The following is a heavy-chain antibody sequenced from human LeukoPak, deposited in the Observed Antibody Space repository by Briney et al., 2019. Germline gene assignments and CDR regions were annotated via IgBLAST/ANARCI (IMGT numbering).Heavy chain of an antibody. CDR1: GGSVSSGSYY. Sequence: SETLSLTCTVSGGSVSSGSYYWSWIRQPPGKGLEWIGYIYYSGSTYYNPSLKSRVTISVDTSKNQFSLKLSSVTAADTAVYYCARVVPAALMLWGRYNWFDPWGQGTLVTVSS. J-gene: IGHJ5*02. CDR3: ARVVPAALMLWGRYNWFDP. CDR2: IYYSGST. D-gene: IGHD2-2*01. V-gene: IGHV4-61*01.